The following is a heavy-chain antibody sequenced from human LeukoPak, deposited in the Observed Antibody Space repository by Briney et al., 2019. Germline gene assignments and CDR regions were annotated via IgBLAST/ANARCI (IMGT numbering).Heavy chain of an antibody. CDR1: GFTFSSYE. CDR2: ISSSGSTI. D-gene: IGHD3-16*02. CDR3: ARDYRYHLDV. V-gene: IGHV3-48*03. J-gene: IGHJ6*02. Sequence: GGSLRLSCAASGFTFSSYEMNWVRQAPGKGLEWVSYISSSGSTIYYADSVKGRFTISRDNAKNTLYLQMNSLRAEDTAAYYCARDYRYHLDVWGQGTTVTVSS.